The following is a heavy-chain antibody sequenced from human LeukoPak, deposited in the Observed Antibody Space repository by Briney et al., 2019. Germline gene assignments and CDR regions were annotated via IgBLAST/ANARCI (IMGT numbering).Heavy chain of an antibody. CDR2: IYPGGSDT. D-gene: IGHD2-15*01. CDR3: ARRGYCSGGSCYIGWFDP. V-gene: IGHV5-51*01. J-gene: IGHJ5*02. Sequence: GESLKISCKASGYSFTTHWIGWVRQMPGKGLEWMGIIYPGGSDTRYSPSFQGHVTISADKSISTAYLQWSSLKASDTAMYYCARRGYCSGGSCYIGWFDPWGQGTLVTVSS. CDR1: GYSFTTHW.